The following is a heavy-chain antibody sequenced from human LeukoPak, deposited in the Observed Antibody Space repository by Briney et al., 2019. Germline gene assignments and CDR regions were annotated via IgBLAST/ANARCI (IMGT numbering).Heavy chain of an antibody. CDR3: ATVSPGTAMVPYYYYGMDV. CDR2: FDPEDGET. CDR1: GYTLTELS. D-gene: IGHD5-18*01. V-gene: IGHV1-24*01. J-gene: IGHJ6*02. Sequence: GASVNVSCKVSGYTLTELSMHWVRQAPGKGLEWMGGFDPEDGETIYAQKFQGRVTMTEDTSTDTAYMELSSLRSEDTAVYYCATVSPGTAMVPYYYYGMDVWGQGTTVTVSS.